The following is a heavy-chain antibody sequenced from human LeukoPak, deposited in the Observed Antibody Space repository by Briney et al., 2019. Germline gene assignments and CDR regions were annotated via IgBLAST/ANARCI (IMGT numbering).Heavy chain of an antibody. Sequence: TGGSLRLSCAASGFTFSNYAMTWVRQAPGKGLECVSVISGSGSNTDYADSVKGRSTISRDNSKNTLSLQMNSLRAEDTALYYCAKVVGTGTTPTDYWGQGTLVTVSS. V-gene: IGHV3-23*01. J-gene: IGHJ4*02. CDR1: GFTFSNYA. D-gene: IGHD1-1*01. CDR3: AKVVGTGTTPTDY. CDR2: ISGSGSNT.